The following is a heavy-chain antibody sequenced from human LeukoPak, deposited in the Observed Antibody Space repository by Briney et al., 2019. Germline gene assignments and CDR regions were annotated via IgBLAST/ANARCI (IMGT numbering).Heavy chain of an antibody. Sequence: ASVKVSCKASGYTFTSYYMHWVRQAPGQGLEWMGIINPSGGSTSYAQKFQGRVTMTRDMSTSTVYMELSNRRSEDTAVYYCAREDTAMVSWFDPWGQGTLVTVSS. D-gene: IGHD5-18*01. CDR1: GYTFTSYY. CDR3: AREDTAMVSWFDP. V-gene: IGHV1-46*01. CDR2: INPSGGST. J-gene: IGHJ5*02.